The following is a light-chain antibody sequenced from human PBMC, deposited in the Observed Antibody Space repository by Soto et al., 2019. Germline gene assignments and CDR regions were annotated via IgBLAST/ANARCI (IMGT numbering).Light chain of an antibody. CDR3: QQSYSTPRT. CDR1: QGISSY. V-gene: IGKV1-39*01. J-gene: IGKJ1*01. CDR2: AAS. Sequence: DSQMTQSPSSLSASVGDRVTITCRASQGISSYLNWYQQKPGKAPKLLIYAASSLQSGVPSRFSGSGSGTDFTRTISRLQPEDFATYYCQQSYSTPRTFGQGTKVEIK.